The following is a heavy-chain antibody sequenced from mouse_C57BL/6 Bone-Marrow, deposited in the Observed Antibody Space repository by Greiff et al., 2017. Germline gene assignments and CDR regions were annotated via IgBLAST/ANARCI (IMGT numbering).Heavy chain of an antibody. CDR1: GYSITRCYY. V-gene: IGHV3-6*01. CDR2: ISYDGSN. Sequence: EVKLVESGPGLAKPPPSLSLTCSATGYSITRCYYRIWIRPFTGNKLEWMGYISYDGSNNYNPSLKNRISITRDTSKNQFFLKLNSVTTEDTATYYFERGGYRHYVCYFAIWG. D-gene: IGHD1-1*01. CDR3: ERGGYRHYVCYFAI. J-gene: IGHJ1*01.